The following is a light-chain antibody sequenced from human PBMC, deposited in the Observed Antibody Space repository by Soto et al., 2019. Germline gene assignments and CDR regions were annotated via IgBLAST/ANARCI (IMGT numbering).Light chain of an antibody. J-gene: IGKJ1*01. CDR2: DSS. CDR3: QQSYSNPTWT. CDR1: QSISTY. Sequence: DIQLTQSPSSLSASVGDRITITCRASQSISTYLNWYQQKPGEAPTLLVYDSSTLQSGVPSRFSGSGFGAEFTRTVSSLQPEDFATYYCQQSYSNPTWTFGQGTKVEIK. V-gene: IGKV1-39*01.